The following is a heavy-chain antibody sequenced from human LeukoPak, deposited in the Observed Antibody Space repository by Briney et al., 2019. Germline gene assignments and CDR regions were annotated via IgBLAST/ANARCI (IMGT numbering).Heavy chain of an antibody. CDR1: GGTFSSYA. CDR3: ARGRTTGEFDY. D-gene: IGHD4-11*01. V-gene: IGHV1-69*05. Sequence: SVKVSCKASGGTFSSYAINWVRQAPGQGLEWMGGINPIFHTPTYAKKFQGRLTITKDESVSTASMDLSSLISDDTAVYYCARGRTTGEFDYWGQGTLVTVSS. CDR2: INPIFHTP. J-gene: IGHJ4*02.